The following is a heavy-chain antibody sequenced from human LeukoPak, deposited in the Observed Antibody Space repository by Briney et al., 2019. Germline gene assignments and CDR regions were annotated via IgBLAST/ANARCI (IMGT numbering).Heavy chain of an antibody. CDR3: ARGGFCSSTTCSFDP. D-gene: IGHD2-2*01. J-gene: IGHJ5*02. V-gene: IGHV4-59*12. CDR1: GGSISSYY. CDR2: FYYSGST. Sequence: SETLSLTCTVSGGSISSYYWSWIRQPPGKGLEWIGYFYYSGSTYYNPSLKSRVTISVDTSKNQFSLKLSSVTAADTAVYYCARGGFCSSTTCSFDPWGQGTLVTVSS.